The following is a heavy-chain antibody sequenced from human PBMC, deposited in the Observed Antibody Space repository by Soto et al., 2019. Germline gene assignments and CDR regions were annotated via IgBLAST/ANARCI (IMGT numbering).Heavy chain of an antibody. D-gene: IGHD3-3*01. V-gene: IGHV4-34*01. CDR2: INHSGST. J-gene: IGHJ6*02. CDR3: ARGGTIFGVVIYYYYGMDV. Sequence: QVQLQQWGAGLLKPSETLSLTCAVYGGSFSGYYWSWIRQPPGKGLEWIGEINHSGSTNYNPSLKSRVTISVDASKNQFSRKLSSVTAADTAVYYCARGGTIFGVVIYYYYGMDVWGQGTTVTVSS. CDR1: GGSFSGYY.